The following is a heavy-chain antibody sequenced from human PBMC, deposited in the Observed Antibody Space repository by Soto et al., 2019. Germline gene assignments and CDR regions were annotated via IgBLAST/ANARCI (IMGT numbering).Heavy chain of an antibody. V-gene: IGHV3-15*07. D-gene: IGHD3-22*01. Sequence: GGSLRLSCAASGFTFSNAWMNWVRQAPGKELEWVGRIKSKTDGGTTDYAAPVKGRFTISRDDSKNTLYLQMNSLKTEDKAVYYCTTDALTNYYDSSGYADQGKWGQGNLVTVSS. CDR2: IKSKTDGGTT. J-gene: IGHJ4*02. CDR1: GFTFSNAW. CDR3: TTDALTNYYDSSGYADQGK.